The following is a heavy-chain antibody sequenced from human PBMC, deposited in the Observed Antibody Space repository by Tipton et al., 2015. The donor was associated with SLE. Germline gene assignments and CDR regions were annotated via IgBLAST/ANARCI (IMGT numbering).Heavy chain of an antibody. V-gene: IGHV4-61*09. CDR2: IYNSGST. CDR1: GGSISSGSYY. CDR3: ARAAGGQQLPTFDY. J-gene: IGHJ4*02. D-gene: IGHD6-13*01. Sequence: TLSLTCTVSGGSISSGSYYWSWIRQPAGKGLEWIGHIYNSGSTNYNPTSKGRVTISVDTYKNQFSLKLSSVTAADTAVDYCARAAGGQQLPTFDYWGQGTLVTVSS.